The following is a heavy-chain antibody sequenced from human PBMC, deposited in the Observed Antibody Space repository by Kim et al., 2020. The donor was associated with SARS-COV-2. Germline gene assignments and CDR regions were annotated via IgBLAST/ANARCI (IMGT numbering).Heavy chain of an antibody. CDR1: GFTFDDYA. CDR3: AKVKSSGCFDY. V-gene: IGHV3-9*01. CDR2: ISWNSGSI. D-gene: IGHD6-19*01. J-gene: IGHJ4*02. Sequence: GGSLRLSCAASGFTFDDYAMHWVRQAPGKGLEWVSGISWNSGSIGYADSVKGRFTISRDNAKNSLYLQMNSLRAEDTALYYCAKVKSSGCFDYWGQGTLV.